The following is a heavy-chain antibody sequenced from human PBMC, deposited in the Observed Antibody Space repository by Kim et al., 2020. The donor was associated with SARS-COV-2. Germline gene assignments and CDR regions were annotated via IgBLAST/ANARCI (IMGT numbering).Heavy chain of an antibody. V-gene: IGHV3-23*01. J-gene: IGHJ6*02. D-gene: IGHD2-8*01. Sequence: KGRFTISRDNSNNTLYLQMISLRAEDTAVYYCAKDGGTSGYYYYYGMDVWGQGTTVTVSS. CDR3: AKDGGTSGYYYYYGMDV.